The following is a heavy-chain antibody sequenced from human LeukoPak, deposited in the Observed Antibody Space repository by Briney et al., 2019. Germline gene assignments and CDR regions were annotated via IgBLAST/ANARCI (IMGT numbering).Heavy chain of an antibody. CDR1: GFTFSSYA. CDR2: ISGSGSSL. CDR3: AKFTAASCWYPLDY. V-gene: IGHV3-23*01. D-gene: IGHD6-13*01. J-gene: IGHJ4*02. Sequence: GGPLRLSCAASGFTFSSYAMSWVRQAPGKGLEWVSSISGSGSSLYYAGSVKGQFTISRDNSKNTMHLQMHSLRAEDTAIYYCAKFTAASCWYPLDYWGQGILVIVSS.